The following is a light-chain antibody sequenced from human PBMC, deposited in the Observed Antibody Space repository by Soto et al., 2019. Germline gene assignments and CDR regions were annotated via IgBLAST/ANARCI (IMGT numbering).Light chain of an antibody. CDR1: SSDVGGYHY. CDR2: DVN. Sequence: QSVLTQPRSVSGSPGQSVTLSCTGTSSDVGGYHYVSWYQHHPGKAPKIIIYDVNKRPSGVPDRFSGSKSGNTVSLTISGLQTEDEADYYCCSYAGSYTLVFGGGTKLTVL. CDR3: CSYAGSYTLV. J-gene: IGLJ2*01. V-gene: IGLV2-11*01.